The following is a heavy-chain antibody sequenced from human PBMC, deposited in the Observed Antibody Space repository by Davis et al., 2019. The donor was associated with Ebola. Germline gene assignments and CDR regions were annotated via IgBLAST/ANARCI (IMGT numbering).Heavy chain of an antibody. V-gene: IGHV3-53*01. J-gene: IGHJ6*02. Sequence: GESLKISCAASGFTVSSNYMSWVRQAPGKGLEWVSVIYSGGSTYYADSVKGRFTISRDNSKNTLHLQMNSLRAEDTAVYYCARDRGLRLVVTAKDYYYYGMDVWGQGTTVTVSS. CDR2: IYSGGST. CDR1: GFTVSSNY. CDR3: ARDRGLRLVVTAKDYYYYGMDV. D-gene: IGHD2-21*02.